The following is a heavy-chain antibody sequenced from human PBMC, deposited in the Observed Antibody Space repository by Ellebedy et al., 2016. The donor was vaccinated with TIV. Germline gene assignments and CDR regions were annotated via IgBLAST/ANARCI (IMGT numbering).Heavy chain of an antibody. V-gene: IGHV1-18*01. Sequence: ASVKVSCXASGYTFTSYGISWVRQAPGQGLEWMGWISAYNGNTNYAQKFQGRVTITADESTSTAYMELSSLRSEDTAVYYCARDLVTHYYYYGMDVWGQGTTVTVSS. CDR1: GYTFTSYG. J-gene: IGHJ6*02. CDR2: ISAYNGNT. CDR3: ARDLVTHYYYYGMDV. D-gene: IGHD2-21*02.